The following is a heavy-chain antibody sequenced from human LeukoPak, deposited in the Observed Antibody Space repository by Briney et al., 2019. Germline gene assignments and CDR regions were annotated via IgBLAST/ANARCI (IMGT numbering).Heavy chain of an antibody. CDR2: IRSKAYSGIT. Sequence: PGGSLRLSCTASGFTFGDYAMSWFRQAPGKGLEWVGFIRSKAYSGITEYAASVKGRLTISRDASKSIAYLQMNSLKTEDTAVYYCTRQYCSSTSCYINWFDPRGQGTLVTVSS. CDR1: GFTFGDYA. V-gene: IGHV3-49*03. J-gene: IGHJ5*02. D-gene: IGHD2-2*02. CDR3: TRQYCSSTSCYINWFDP.